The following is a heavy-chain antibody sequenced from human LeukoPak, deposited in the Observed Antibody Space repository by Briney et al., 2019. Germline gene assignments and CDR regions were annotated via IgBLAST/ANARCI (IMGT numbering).Heavy chain of an antibody. CDR2: ISRTGGDT. Sequence: GGSQRLSCGASGFTFSSSAMCWVRQAPGKGLEWVSGISRTGGDTYYADSVKGRFTISRDTSKNTLFLQMNSLRAEDRAVYYCAKEVPPNDYWGQGTLVTVSS. CDR1: GFTFSSSA. J-gene: IGHJ4*02. V-gene: IGHV3-23*01. CDR3: AKEVPPNDY.